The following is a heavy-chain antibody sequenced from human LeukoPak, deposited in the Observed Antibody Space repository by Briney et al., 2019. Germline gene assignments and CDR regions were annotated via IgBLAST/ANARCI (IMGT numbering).Heavy chain of an antibody. Sequence: PGGSLRLSCAASGFTFSSYSMNWVRQAPGKGLEWVSYISSSSSTIYYADSVKGRFTISRDNAKNSLYLQMNSLRAEDTAVYYCARDFERSTIPYYFDYWGQGTLVTVSS. V-gene: IGHV3-48*01. CDR3: ARDFERSTIPYYFDY. D-gene: IGHD1-1*01. J-gene: IGHJ4*02. CDR2: ISSSSSTI. CDR1: GFTFSSYS.